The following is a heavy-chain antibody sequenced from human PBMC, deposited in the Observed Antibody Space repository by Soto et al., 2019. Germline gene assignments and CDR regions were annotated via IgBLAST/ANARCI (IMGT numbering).Heavy chain of an antibody. CDR2: FDPEDGET. CDR1: GYTLTELS. Sequence: SVKVSCKVSGYTLTELSMHWVRQAPGKGLEWMGGFDPEDGETIYAQKFQGRVTMTEDTSTDTAYMELSSLRSEDTAVYYCATLVYVGATRHLEDNYFAYWGQGTLVTVSS. J-gene: IGHJ4*02. D-gene: IGHD1-26*01. V-gene: IGHV1-24*01. CDR3: ATLVYVGATRHLEDNYFAY.